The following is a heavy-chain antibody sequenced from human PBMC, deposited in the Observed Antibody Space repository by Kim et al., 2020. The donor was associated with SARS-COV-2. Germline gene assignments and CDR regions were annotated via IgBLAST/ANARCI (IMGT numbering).Heavy chain of an antibody. D-gene: IGHD4-17*01. J-gene: IGHJ4*02. V-gene: IGHV4-34*01. Sequence: NPSLTGRVPISVDTSKDQFSLKLSPVTAADTAVYYCASPFGDYGGYFDYWGQGTLVTVSS. CDR3: ASPFGDYGGYFDY.